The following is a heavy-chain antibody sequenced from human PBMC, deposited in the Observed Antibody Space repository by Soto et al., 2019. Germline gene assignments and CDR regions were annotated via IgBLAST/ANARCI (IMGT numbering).Heavy chain of an antibody. CDR3: AMGSGVEDQGLFDY. V-gene: IGHV1-69*12. Sequence: QVQLVQSGAEVKKPGSSVKVSCKASGGTFSSYAISWVRQAPGQGLEWMGGIIPIFGTANYAQKFQGRVTITADESTVTASVELSSLRSEDTAVDYCAMGSGVEDQGLFDYWGQGTLVTVSS. D-gene: IGHD6-25*01. CDR2: IIPIFGTA. J-gene: IGHJ4*02. CDR1: GGTFSSYA.